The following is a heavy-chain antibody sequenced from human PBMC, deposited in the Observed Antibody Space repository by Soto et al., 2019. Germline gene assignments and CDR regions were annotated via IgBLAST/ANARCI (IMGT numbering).Heavy chain of an antibody. Sequence: ASVKVSCKASGGTFSSYAISWVRQAPGQGLEWMGGIIPIFGTANYAQKFQGRVTITADESTSTAYMELSSLRSEDTAVYYCARSSPAAVIRWYYYYYGMDVWGQGTTVNVSS. CDR3: ARSSPAAVIRWYYYYYGMDV. CDR2: IIPIFGTA. CDR1: GGTFSSYA. J-gene: IGHJ6*02. V-gene: IGHV1-69*13. D-gene: IGHD6-13*01.